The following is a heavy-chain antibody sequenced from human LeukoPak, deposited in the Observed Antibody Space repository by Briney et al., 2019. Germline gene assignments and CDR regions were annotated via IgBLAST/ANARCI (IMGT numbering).Heavy chain of an antibody. Sequence: SETLSLTCAVYGGSFTEYHWSWIRQPPGKSLEWIGEINYTGRTLYNPSLTSRVTISIDMSERQFSLRLTSVTAADTAVYYCARERRVEVSARQTVAFDMWAQGTMVIVSS. CDR3: ARERRVEVSARQTVAFDM. V-gene: IGHV4-34*01. CDR1: GGSFTEYH. D-gene: IGHD5/OR15-5a*01. J-gene: IGHJ3*02. CDR2: INYTGRT.